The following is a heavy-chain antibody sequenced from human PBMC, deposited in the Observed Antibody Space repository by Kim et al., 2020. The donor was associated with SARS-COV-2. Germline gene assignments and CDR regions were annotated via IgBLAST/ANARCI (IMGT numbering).Heavy chain of an antibody. CDR2: ISSTSDYI. Sequence: GGSLRLSCAASGFTFSRNNINWVRQAPGKGLEWVSSISSTSDYIYYADSVKGRFTISRDNAKNSLYLQMNSLRAEGTAVYYCARARWTPNYYFDYWGHGTLVTVSS. D-gene: IGHD2-15*01. CDR3: ARARWTPNYYFDY. V-gene: IGHV3-21*01. CDR1: GFTFSRNN. J-gene: IGHJ4*01.